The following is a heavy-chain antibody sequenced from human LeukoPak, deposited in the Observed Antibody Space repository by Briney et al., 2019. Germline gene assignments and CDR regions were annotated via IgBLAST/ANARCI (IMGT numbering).Heavy chain of an antibody. CDR1: GGSISSYY. D-gene: IGHD6-13*01. CDR3: ARVYSSSLGTHDY. Sequence: PSETLSLTCTVSGGSISSYYWSWIRQPPGKGLEWIGYIYHSGSTYYNPSLKSRVTISVDRSKNQFSLKLSSVTAADTAVYYCARVYSSSLGTHDYWGQGTLVTVSS. CDR2: IYHSGST. V-gene: IGHV4-59*12. J-gene: IGHJ4*02.